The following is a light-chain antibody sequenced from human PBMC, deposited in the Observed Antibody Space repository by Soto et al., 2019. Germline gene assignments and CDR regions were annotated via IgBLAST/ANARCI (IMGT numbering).Light chain of an antibody. CDR1: SSDVGGYNY. J-gene: IGLJ1*01. Sequence: QSALTQPASVSGSPGQSITISCTGTSSDVGGYNYVSWYQQHPGKAPKLMIYDVSNRPSGVSNRFSGSKSGNTASLTISGLQAEDEADYYCSSYTSSCTPFVFGTGTKVTVL. V-gene: IGLV2-14*01. CDR3: SSYTSSCTPFV. CDR2: DVS.